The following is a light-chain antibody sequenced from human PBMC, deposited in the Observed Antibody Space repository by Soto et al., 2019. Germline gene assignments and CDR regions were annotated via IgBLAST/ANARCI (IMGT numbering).Light chain of an antibody. CDR1: QSVSSSY. CDR3: QQYGLSPLT. J-gene: IGKJ3*01. CDR2: GAS. Sequence: EIVLTQSPGTLSLSPGERATLSCRASQSVSSSYLAWYQQKPGQAPRLLIYGASSRATGIPDRFSGSGSGTDFPLTISLLEPEDFAVYYCQQYGLSPLTFGPGTKVDIK. V-gene: IGKV3-20*01.